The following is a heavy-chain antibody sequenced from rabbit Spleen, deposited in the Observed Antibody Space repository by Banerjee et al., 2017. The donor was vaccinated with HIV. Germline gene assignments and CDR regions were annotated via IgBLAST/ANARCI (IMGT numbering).Heavy chain of an antibody. Sequence: QSLEESGGDLVKPGASLTLTCTASGFDFSRGYDMCWVRQAPGKGLDWIACINAITGKAVYATWAKGRFTISKTSSTTVTLQMTSLTDADTATYFCARRAAMTLVMNLWGQGTLVTVS. CDR1: GFDFSRGYD. CDR3: ARRAAMTLVMNL. V-gene: IGHV1S40*01. CDR2: INAITGKA. J-gene: IGHJ4*01. D-gene: IGHD2-1*01.